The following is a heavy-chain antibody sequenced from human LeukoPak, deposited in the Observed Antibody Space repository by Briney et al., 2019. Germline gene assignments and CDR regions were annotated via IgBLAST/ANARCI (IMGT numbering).Heavy chain of an antibody. CDR2: ISAYNGNT. CDR1: GYTFTSYG. V-gene: IGHV1-18*01. CDR3: ARDVGASYYDSSGSAPFDY. D-gene: IGHD3-22*01. J-gene: IGHJ4*02. Sequence: VASVKVSCKASGYTFTSYGISWVRQAPGQGLEWMGWISAYNGNTNYAQKLQGGVTMTTDTSTSTAYMELRSLRSDDTAVYYCARDVGASYYDSSGSAPFDYWGQGTLVTVSS.